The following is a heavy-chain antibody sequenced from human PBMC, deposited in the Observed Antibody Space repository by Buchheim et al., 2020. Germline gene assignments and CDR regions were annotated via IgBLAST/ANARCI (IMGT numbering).Heavy chain of an antibody. CDR1: GFAFSSYA. J-gene: IGHJ5*02. D-gene: IGHD6-25*01. V-gene: IGHV3-23*01. Sequence: EVQLLESGGGVVQPGGSLRLSCVASGFAFSSYAMTWVRQAPGKGLEWVSGISGSGGGTYYADSVKGRCTISRDNSKNTLFFQMNSLRADEDTAIYYCAKGYSSAPLNWFDPWGQGTL. CDR3: AKGYSSAPLNWFDP. CDR2: ISGSGGGT.